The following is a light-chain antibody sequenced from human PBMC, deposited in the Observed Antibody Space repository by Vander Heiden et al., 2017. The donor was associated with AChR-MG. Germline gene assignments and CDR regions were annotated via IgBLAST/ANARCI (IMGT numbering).Light chain of an antibody. CDR2: AAS. V-gene: IGKV1-39*01. Sequence: DIQMTQSPSSLSASVGDRVTITCRASQSISGYLNWYQQKPGKAPKLLIYAASSLQSGVPSRFGGSGSGTDFTLTISSLQPEDFATYYCQQSYNTPTFGPGTKVDIK. J-gene: IGKJ3*01. CDR1: QSISGY. CDR3: QQSYNTPT.